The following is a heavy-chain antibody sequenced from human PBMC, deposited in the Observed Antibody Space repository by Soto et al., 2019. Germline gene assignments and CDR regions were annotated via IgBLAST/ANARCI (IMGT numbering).Heavy chain of an antibody. CDR2: MNPNSGNT. Sequence: QVQLVQSGAEVKKPGASVKVSGKASGYTFTSYDINWVRQATGQGLEWMGWMNPNSGNTGYAQKFQGRVTMTRNTSISTASMELSSLRSEDTAVYYCARWPDGYYYYGMDVWGQGTTVTVSS. J-gene: IGHJ6*02. CDR3: ARWPDGYYYYGMDV. V-gene: IGHV1-8*01. CDR1: GYTFTSYD.